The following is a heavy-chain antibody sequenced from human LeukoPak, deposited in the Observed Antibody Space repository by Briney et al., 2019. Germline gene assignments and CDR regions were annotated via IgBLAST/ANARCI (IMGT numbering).Heavy chain of an antibody. Sequence: SETLSLTCTVSGASFSSGDQYWNWIRQRPGEGLEWIGSIHPSGTLYNNPSLESRVTISIDTSKNQFSLNLNSVTAADTAVYFCSRGLDSRKLGYWGQGTLVTVSS. CDR1: GASFSSGDQY. V-gene: IGHV4-31*03. J-gene: IGHJ4*02. CDR2: IHPSGTL. CDR3: SRGLDSRKLGY. D-gene: IGHD3-22*01.